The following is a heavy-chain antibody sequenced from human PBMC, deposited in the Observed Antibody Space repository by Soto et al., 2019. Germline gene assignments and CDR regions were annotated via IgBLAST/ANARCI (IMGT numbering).Heavy chain of an antibody. V-gene: IGHV4-39*01. CDR3: ASQYYDILTGYYPGLDY. J-gene: IGHJ4*02. D-gene: IGHD3-9*01. CDR1: GGSISSSSYY. Sequence: QLQLQESGPGLVKPSETLSLTCTVSGGSISSSSYYWGWIRQPPGKGLEWIGSIYYSGSTYYNPSLKSRVTISVDTSKNQFSLKLSSVTAADTAVYYCASQYYDILTGYYPGLDYWGQGTLVTVSS. CDR2: IYYSGST.